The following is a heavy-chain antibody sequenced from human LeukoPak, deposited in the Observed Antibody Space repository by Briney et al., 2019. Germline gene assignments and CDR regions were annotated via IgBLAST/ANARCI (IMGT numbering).Heavy chain of an antibody. CDR1: GGTFSSYA. Sequence: SVEVSCKASGGTFSSYAISWVRQAPGQGLEWMGGIIPIFGTANYAQKFQGRVTITADESTSTAYMELCSLRSEDTAVYYCARDTYSSGWELDYWGQGTLVTVSS. CDR3: ARDTYSSGWELDY. CDR2: IIPIFGTA. D-gene: IGHD6-19*01. V-gene: IGHV1-69*01. J-gene: IGHJ4*02.